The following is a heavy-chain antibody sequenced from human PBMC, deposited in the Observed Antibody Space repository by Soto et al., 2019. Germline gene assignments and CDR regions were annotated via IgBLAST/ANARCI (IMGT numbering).Heavy chain of an antibody. D-gene: IGHD5-18*01. CDR1: GYSFTTYW. Sequence: PGESLKISWKASGYSFTTYWIGWVRQMPGKGLEWMGIIYPGDSDTKYSPSLQGQVTISADTSISTAYLQWTSLKASDTAMYYCAGQTAMVSADYWGQGTLVTVSS. CDR2: IYPGDSDT. V-gene: IGHV5-51*01. J-gene: IGHJ4*02. CDR3: AGQTAMVSADY.